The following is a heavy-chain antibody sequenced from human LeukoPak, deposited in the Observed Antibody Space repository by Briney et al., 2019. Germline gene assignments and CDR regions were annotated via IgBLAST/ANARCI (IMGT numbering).Heavy chain of an antibody. CDR3: ARDVDSSGWYDY. D-gene: IGHD6-19*01. CDR2: INPNSGGT. J-gene: IGHJ4*02. Sequence: ASVKVSCKASGYTFTGYYMHWVRQAPGQGLEWMGRINPNSGGTNYAQKFQGRDTMTRDTSISTAYMELSRLRSDDTAVYYCARDVDSSGWYDYWGQGTLVTVSS. V-gene: IGHV1-2*06. CDR1: GYTFTGYY.